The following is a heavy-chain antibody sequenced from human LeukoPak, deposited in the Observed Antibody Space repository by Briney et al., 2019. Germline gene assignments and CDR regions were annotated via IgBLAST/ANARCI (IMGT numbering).Heavy chain of an antibody. CDR3: ARGRSDGYRLHYMDV. J-gene: IGHJ6*03. CDR2: IYYSGST. V-gene: IGHV4-39*01. D-gene: IGHD5-24*01. CDR1: GGSISSSSYY. Sequence: SETLSLTCTLSGGSISSSSYYGGWIRQPPGKGLEGIGSIYYSGSTYDNPALKSRATISVAPSTNQFSLKLSSVTAEDKAVYYCARGRSDGYRLHYMDVWGKGTPVTISS.